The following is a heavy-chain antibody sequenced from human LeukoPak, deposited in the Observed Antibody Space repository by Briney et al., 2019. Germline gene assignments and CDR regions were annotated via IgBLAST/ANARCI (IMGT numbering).Heavy chain of an antibody. V-gene: IGHV4-34*01. D-gene: IGHD3-10*02. Sequence: PSETLSLACAVYGGSFSGYYWSWIRQPPGKGLEWIGEINHSGSTNYNPSLKSRVTISVDTSKNQFSLKLSSVTAADTAVYYCARVPMFCYYYYMDVWGKGTTVTVSS. CDR3: ARVPMFCYYYYMDV. J-gene: IGHJ6*03. CDR2: INHSGST. CDR1: GGSFSGYY.